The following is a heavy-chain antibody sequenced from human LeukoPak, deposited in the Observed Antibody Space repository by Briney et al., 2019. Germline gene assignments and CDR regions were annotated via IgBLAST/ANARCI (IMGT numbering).Heavy chain of an antibody. D-gene: IGHD3-22*01. V-gene: IGHV3-21*01. CDR3: ARDGVHYDSSGYYRYYFDL. CDR2: ISSSSSYI. CDR1: GFTFSSYS. Sequence: SGGSLRLSCAASGFTFSSYSMNWVRQAPGKGLEWVSSISSSSSYIYYVDSVQGRFTISRDDAKNSLYLQMNSLRVEDTAVYYCARDGVHYDSSGYYRYYFDLWGQGTLVTVSS. J-gene: IGHJ4*02.